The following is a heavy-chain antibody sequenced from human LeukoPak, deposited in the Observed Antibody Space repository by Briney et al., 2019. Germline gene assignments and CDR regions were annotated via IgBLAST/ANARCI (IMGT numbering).Heavy chain of an antibody. J-gene: IGHJ6*03. Sequence: GGSLRLSCAASGFTFSSYAMRWVRQAPGEGLEGVAVISGSASSTYYADSVKGRFTVSRDSATTSLYLEMSRLRVEATAVSYCVRAFGDYDSQRFYYNMDVWGKGTTVTVSS. CDR2: ISGSASST. CDR3: VRAFGDYDSQRFYYNMDV. V-gene: IGHV3-23*01. D-gene: IGHD5-12*01. CDR1: GFTFSSYA.